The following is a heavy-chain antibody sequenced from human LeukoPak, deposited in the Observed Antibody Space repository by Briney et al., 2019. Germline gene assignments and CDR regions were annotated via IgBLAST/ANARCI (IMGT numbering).Heavy chain of an antibody. D-gene: IGHD1-26*01. V-gene: IGHV3-23*01. CDR1: GFTFSSYA. CDR2: ISGSGGST. CDR3: AATLNGNFDY. Sequence: GGSLRLSCAASGFTFSSYAMSWVRQAPGKGLEWVSAISGSGGSTYYADSVKGRFTISRDNSKNTPYLQMNSLRAEDTAVYYCAATLNGNFDYWGQGTLVTVSS. J-gene: IGHJ4*02.